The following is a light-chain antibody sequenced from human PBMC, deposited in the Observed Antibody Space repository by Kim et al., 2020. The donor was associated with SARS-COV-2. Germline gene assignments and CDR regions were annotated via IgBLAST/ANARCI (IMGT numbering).Light chain of an antibody. J-gene: IGKJ1*01. Sequence: STSVGGRVTRPCRASQNIVIYLDWYQQKPGKAPNLLIYTASSLQSGVPSRFSGSGSGTDFTLTISSLQPEDFATYYCQQTYSLWTFGQGATVDSK. CDR2: TAS. V-gene: IGKV1-39*01. CDR3: QQTYSLWT. CDR1: QNIVIY.